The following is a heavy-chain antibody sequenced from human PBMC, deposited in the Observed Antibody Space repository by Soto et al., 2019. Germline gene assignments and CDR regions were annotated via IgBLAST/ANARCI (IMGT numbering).Heavy chain of an antibody. CDR2: IYSGGST. CDR3: ARGTTTSRYSSSWCGSYWFDP. CDR1: GFTVSSNY. Sequence: GGSLRLSCAASGFTVSSNYMSWVRQAPGKGLEWVSVIYSGGSTYYADSVKGRFTISRDNSKNTLYLQMNSLRAEDTAVYYCARGTTTSRYSSSWCGSYWFDPWGQGTLVTVSS. J-gene: IGHJ5*02. V-gene: IGHV3-53*01. D-gene: IGHD6-13*01.